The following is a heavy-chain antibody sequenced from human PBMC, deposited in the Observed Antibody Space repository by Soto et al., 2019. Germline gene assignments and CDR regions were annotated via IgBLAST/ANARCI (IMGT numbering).Heavy chain of an antibody. CDR3: AREGYDFWSGYYYYYMDV. CDR2: ISSSSSTI. D-gene: IGHD3-3*01. J-gene: IGHJ6*03. Sequence: GGSLRLSCAASGFTFSSYSMNWVRQAPGKGLEWVSYISSSSSTIYYADSVKGRFTISRDNAKNSLYLQMNSLRAEDTAVYYCAREGYDFWSGYYYYYMDVWGKGTTVTVSS. V-gene: IGHV3-48*01. CDR1: GFTFSSYS.